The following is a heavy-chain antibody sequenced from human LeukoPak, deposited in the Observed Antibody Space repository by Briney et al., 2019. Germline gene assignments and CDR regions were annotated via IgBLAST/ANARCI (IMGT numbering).Heavy chain of an antibody. J-gene: IGHJ4*02. Sequence: PGGSLRLSCPASGFTFDDYAMHWVRQAPGKGLEWVSGISWNSGSIGYADSVKGRFTISRDNAKNSLYLQMNSLRAEDMALYYCAKGWYDILTGFFDYWGQGTLVTVSS. CDR1: GFTFDDYA. V-gene: IGHV3-9*03. CDR2: ISWNSGSI. CDR3: AKGWYDILTGFFDY. D-gene: IGHD3-9*01.